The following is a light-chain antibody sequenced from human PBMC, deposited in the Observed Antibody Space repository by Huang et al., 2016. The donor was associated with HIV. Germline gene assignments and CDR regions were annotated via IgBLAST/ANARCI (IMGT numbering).Light chain of an antibody. J-gene: IGKJ4*01. CDR2: DAS. Sequence: EIVLTQSPATLSLSPGERGTLSCKASRSVGNYLAWFQQKPGQAPRLLITDASNRATGLPARFSGSGSGTDFTLTISSLEPEDFAVYYCQQRSNWPLTFGGGTKVEIK. CDR1: RSVGNY. CDR3: QQRSNWPLT. V-gene: IGKV3-11*01.